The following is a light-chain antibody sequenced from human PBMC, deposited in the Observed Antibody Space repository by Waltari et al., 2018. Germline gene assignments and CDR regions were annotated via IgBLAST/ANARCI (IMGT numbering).Light chain of an antibody. V-gene: IGKV1-33*01. CDR2: DAS. CDR3: QQHDNLPSFT. CDR1: EDIRTY. Sequence: DIQMTQSPSSLSASVGDRVTITCQASEDIRTYLNWYQQKTGKAPKLLIYDASNLETGVPSRFSGSGSGTDFTLTISSLQPEDLATYYCQQHDNLPSFTFGGGTKVEI. J-gene: IGKJ4*01.